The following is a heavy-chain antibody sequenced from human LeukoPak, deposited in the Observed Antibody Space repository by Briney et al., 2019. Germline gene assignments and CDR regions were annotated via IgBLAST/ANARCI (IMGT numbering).Heavy chain of an antibody. CDR2: MSPNSGNT. CDR3: ARGRDILTGYHY. Sequence: ASVKVSCKASGYTFTSYDINWVRQATGQGLEWMGWMSPNSGNTGYAQKFQGRVTMTRNTSISTAYMELSSLRSEDTAVYYCARGRDILTGYHYWGQGTLVTVSS. CDR1: GYTFTSYD. V-gene: IGHV1-8*01. D-gene: IGHD3-9*01. J-gene: IGHJ4*02.